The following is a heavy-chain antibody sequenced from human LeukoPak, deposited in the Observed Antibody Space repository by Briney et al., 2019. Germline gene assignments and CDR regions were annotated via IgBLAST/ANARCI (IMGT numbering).Heavy chain of an antibody. CDR3: ARGTILVAFDI. J-gene: IGHJ3*02. V-gene: IGHV4-59*01. CDR1: GGSISSYY. CDR2: IYYSGST. D-gene: IGHD3-3*01. Sequence: ASETLCLTCTVSGGSISSYYWSWIRQPPGKGLEWVGYIYYSGSTNYNPSLKSRVTISVDTSKNQFSLKLSSVTAADTAVYYCARGTILVAFDIWGQGTMVTVSS.